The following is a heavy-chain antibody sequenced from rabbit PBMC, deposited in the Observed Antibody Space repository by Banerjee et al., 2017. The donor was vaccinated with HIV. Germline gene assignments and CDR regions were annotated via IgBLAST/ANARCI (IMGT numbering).Heavy chain of an antibody. CDR1: GFSLSTYA. J-gene: IGHJ3*01. Sequence: QEQLKETGGGLVQPGGSLTLTCTVSGFSLSTYAMSWVRQAPGKGLEWIAYIYIGDDRPYYASWVNGRFTISIHNAQNTLYLQLNSLTAADTATYFCARGIFRDNGNVDLWGQGTLVTVS. CDR3: ARGIFRDNGNVDL. V-gene: IGHV1S47*01. CDR2: IYIGDDRP. D-gene: IGHD2-1*01.